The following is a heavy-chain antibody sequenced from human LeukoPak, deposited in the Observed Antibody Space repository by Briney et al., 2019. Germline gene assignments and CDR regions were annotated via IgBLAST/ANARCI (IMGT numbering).Heavy chain of an antibody. V-gene: IGHV3-11*04. J-gene: IGHJ3*02. D-gene: IGHD1-26*01. Sequence: KAGGSLRLSCAASGFTFSDYYMSWIRQAPGKGLEWVSYISSSGSTIYYADSVKGRFTISRDNAKNSLYLQMNSLRAEDTAVYYCARDPTSSWETAFDIWGQGTMVTVSS. CDR1: GFTFSDYY. CDR3: ARDPTSSWETAFDI. CDR2: ISSSGSTI.